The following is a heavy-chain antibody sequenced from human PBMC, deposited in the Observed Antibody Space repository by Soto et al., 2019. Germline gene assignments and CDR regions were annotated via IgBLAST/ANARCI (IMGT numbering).Heavy chain of an antibody. V-gene: IGHV4-31*03. D-gene: IGHD2-2*01. J-gene: IGHJ6*02. CDR3: ARESDIVVVPAAIESYYGMDV. CDR2: IYYSGST. CDR1: GGSISSGGYY. Sequence: SETLSLTCTVSGGSISSGGYYWSWIRQHPGKGLEWIGYIYYSGSTYYNPSLKSRVTISVDTSKNQFSLKLSSVTAADTAVYYCARESDIVVVPAAIESYYGMDVWGQGTTVTVSS.